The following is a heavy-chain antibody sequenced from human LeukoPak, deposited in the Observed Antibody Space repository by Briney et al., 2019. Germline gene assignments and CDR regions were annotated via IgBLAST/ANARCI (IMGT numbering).Heavy chain of an antibody. J-gene: IGHJ3*02. CDR2: ISGSGGST. CDR3: AKEYSRHDAFDI. D-gene: IGHD2-15*01. Sequence: GGSLRLSCAASGFTFSSYAMSWVRQAPGMGLEWVSTISGSGGSTYDADSVKGRFTISRDNPKNTLYLQMNSLRAEDTALYYCAKEYSRHDAFDIWGQGTMVTVSS. CDR1: GFTFSSYA. V-gene: IGHV3-23*01.